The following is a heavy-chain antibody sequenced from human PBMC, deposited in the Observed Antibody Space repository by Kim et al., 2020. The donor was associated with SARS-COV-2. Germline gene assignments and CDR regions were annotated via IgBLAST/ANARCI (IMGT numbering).Heavy chain of an antibody. D-gene: IGHD3-22*01. CDR3: AKYGGYDSSGYYYDSYFQH. J-gene: IGHJ1*01. CDR2: ISGSGGST. CDR1: GFTFSSYA. Sequence: GGSLRLSCAASGFTFSSYAMSWVRQAPGKGLEWVSAISGSGGSTYYADSVKGRFTISRDNSKNTLYLQMNSLRAEDTAVYYCAKYGGYDSSGYYYDSYFQHWGQGTLVTVSS. V-gene: IGHV3-23*01.